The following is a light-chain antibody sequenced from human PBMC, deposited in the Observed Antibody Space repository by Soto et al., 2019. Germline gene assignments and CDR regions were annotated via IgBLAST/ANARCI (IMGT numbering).Light chain of an antibody. CDR2: GNN. J-gene: IGLJ1*01. CDR3: GTWDSSLSAGV. Sequence: QAVVTQPPSVSGAPGQRVTISCTGSSSNIGVGYDVHWYQQLPGTAPKVVIYGNNKRPSGIPDRFSGSKSGTSATLGITGLQTGDEADYYCGTWDSSLSAGVFGTGTKLTVL. V-gene: IGLV1-51*02. CDR1: SSNIGVGYD.